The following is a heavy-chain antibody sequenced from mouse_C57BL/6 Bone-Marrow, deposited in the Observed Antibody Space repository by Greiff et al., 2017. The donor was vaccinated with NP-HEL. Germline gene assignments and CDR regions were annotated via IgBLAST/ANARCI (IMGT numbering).Heavy chain of an antibody. CDR1: GYTFTSYG. CDR2: IYPRSGNT. D-gene: IGHD4-1*01. V-gene: IGHV1-81*01. CDR3: ARDELAWFAY. Sequence: VQLQQSGAELARPGASVKLSCKASGYTFTSYGISWVKQRTGQGLEWIGEIYPRSGNTYYTEKFKGKATLTADKSSSTAYMELRSLTSEDSAVYFCARDELAWFAYWGQGTLVTVSA. J-gene: IGHJ3*01.